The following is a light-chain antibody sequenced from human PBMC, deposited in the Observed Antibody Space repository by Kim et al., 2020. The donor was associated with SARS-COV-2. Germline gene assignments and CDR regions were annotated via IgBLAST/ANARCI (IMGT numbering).Light chain of an antibody. CDR2: AAS. Sequence: ASVGDRVTITCRASQGISNYLAWYQQKPGKVPKLLIYAASALQSGVPSRFSGSGSGTDFTLTISSLQPEDVATYYCQKYNSAPQTFDQGTKVDIK. CDR3: QKYNSAPQT. CDR1: QGISNY. J-gene: IGKJ1*01. V-gene: IGKV1-27*01.